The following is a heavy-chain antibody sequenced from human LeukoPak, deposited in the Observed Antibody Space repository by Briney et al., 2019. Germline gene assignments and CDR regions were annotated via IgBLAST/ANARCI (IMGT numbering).Heavy chain of an antibody. V-gene: IGHV3-23*01. J-gene: IGHJ6*02. CDR3: ARDIVVVPAASYYYYGMDV. CDR1: GFTFSSYA. Sequence: PAGSLRLSGAASGFTFSSYAMSWVRQAPGKGLEWVSAISGSGGSTYYADSVKGRFTISRDNSKNTLYLQMNSLRAEDTAVYYCARDIVVVPAASYYYYGMDVWGQGTTVTVSS. D-gene: IGHD2-2*01. CDR2: ISGSGGST.